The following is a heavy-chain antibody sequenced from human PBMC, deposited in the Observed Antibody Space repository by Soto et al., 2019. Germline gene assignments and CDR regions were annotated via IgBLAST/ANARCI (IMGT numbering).Heavy chain of an antibody. J-gene: IGHJ4*02. Sequence: PSETLSLTCTVSGGSVISGSYYWSWIRQPPGKGLEWIGYIYYSGSTNYNPSLKSRVTISVDTSKNQFSPKLSSVTAADTAVYYCAREVAGTYYDSRGDYFDYWGQGTLVTVSS. CDR3: AREVAGTYYDSRGDYFDY. D-gene: IGHD3-22*01. V-gene: IGHV4-61*01. CDR2: IYYSGST. CDR1: GGSVISGSYY.